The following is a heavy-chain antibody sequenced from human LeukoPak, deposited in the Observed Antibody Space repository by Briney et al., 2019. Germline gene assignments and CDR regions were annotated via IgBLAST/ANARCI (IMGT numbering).Heavy chain of an antibody. CDR2: IYYSGTT. V-gene: IGHV4-59*01. D-gene: IGHD6-13*01. CDR1: GGSISSYY. J-gene: IGHJ4*02. CDR3: ARGVYIAAAQYGY. Sequence: PSETLSLTCTVSGGSISSYYWNWIRQPPGKGLEWIGYIYYSGTTNYNPSLKSRVTISVDTSKNQFSLKLSSVTAADTAVYYCARGVYIAAAQYGYWGQGTLVTVSS.